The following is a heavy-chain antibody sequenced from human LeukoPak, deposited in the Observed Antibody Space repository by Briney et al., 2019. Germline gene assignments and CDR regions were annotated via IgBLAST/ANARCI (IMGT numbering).Heavy chain of an antibody. CDR3: ARSGSYGYYFDY. V-gene: IGHV3-72*01. D-gene: IGHD1-26*01. CDR2: TRNKANSYTT. J-gene: IGHJ4*02. Sequence: GGSLRLSCAASGFTFSRDSMNWVRQAPGKGLEWVGRTRNKANSYTTEYAASVKGRFTISRDDSKNSLYLQMNSLKTEDTAVYYCARSGSYGYYFDYWGQGTLVTVSS. CDR1: GFTFSRDS.